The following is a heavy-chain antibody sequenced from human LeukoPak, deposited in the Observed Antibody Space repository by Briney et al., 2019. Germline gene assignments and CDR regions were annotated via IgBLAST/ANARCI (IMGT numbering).Heavy chain of an antibody. CDR3: AKSTWYYYDSSGYYQTAYFDY. Sequence: SGGSLRLTCAASGFTFSSYAMSWVRQAPGKGLEWVSAISGSGGSTYYADSVKGRFTISRDNSKNTLYLQMNSLRAEDTAVYYCAKSTWYYYDSSGYYQTAYFDYWGQGTLVTVSS. CDR1: GFTFSSYA. CDR2: ISGSGGST. V-gene: IGHV3-23*01. D-gene: IGHD3-22*01. J-gene: IGHJ4*02.